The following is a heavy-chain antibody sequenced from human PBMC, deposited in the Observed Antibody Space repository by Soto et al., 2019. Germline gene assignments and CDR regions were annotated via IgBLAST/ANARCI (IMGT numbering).Heavy chain of an antibody. V-gene: IGHV1-8*01. CDR1: GYTFTSYD. J-gene: IGHJ4*02. CDR3: ARVQAYSSGWKKPRAKYYFDY. Sequence: GASVKVSCKASGYTFTSYDINWVRQATGQGLEWMGWMNPNSGNTGYAQKFQGRVTMTRNTSISTAYMELSSLRSEDTAVYYCARVQAYSSGWKKPRAKYYFDYWGQGTLVTSPQ. D-gene: IGHD6-19*01. CDR2: MNPNSGNT.